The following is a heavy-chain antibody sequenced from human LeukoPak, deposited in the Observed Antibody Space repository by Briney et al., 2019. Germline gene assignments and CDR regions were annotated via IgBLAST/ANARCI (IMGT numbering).Heavy chain of an antibody. J-gene: IGHJ4*02. CDR2: INHSGST. V-gene: IGHV4-34*01. CDR1: GGSFSGYY. D-gene: IGHD4-17*01. Sequence: SETLSLICAVYGGSFSGYYWSWIRQPPGKGLEWIGEINHSGSTNYNPSLKSRVTISVDTSKNQFSLKLSSVTAADTAVYSCARSVHGDFDYWGQGILVTVSS. CDR3: ARSVHGDFDY.